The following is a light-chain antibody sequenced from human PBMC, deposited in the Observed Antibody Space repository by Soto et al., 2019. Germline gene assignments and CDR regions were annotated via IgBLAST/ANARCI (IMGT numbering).Light chain of an antibody. CDR2: DVS. V-gene: IGKV3-15*01. J-gene: IGKJ1*01. CDR3: QQYGSSGT. CDR1: QDIGTK. Sequence: VMTQSPALLSVSPGETGTLSCRASQDIGTKLAWYQQKPGQAPRLLMYDVSTRASAAPARFSGSGSGTDFTLTISRLEPEDFAVYYCQQYGSSGTFGQGTKVDIK.